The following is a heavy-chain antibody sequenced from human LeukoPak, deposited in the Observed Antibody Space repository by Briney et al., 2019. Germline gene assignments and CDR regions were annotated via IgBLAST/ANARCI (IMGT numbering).Heavy chain of an antibody. J-gene: IGHJ3*02. Sequence: GGSLRLSCAASGFTFDDYAMHWVRQAPGKGLEWVSGISWNSGSIGYADSVKGRFTISRDNAKNSLYLQMNSLRAEDTALYYCAKAGGSLYWEAFDIWGQGTMVTVSS. CDR3: AKAGGSLYWEAFDI. CDR1: GFTFDDYA. V-gene: IGHV3-9*01. D-gene: IGHD2-15*01. CDR2: ISWNSGSI.